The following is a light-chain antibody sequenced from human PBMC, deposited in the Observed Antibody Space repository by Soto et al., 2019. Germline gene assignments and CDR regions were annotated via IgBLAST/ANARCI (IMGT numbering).Light chain of an antibody. CDR3: SSYTSSSTPYV. Sequence: QSVLTQPASVSGSPGQSITISCTGTSSDVGGYTYVSWYQQHPGKAPEVMIYEVSNRPSGVSNRFSGSKSGNTASLTIPGLQAEDEADYYCSSYTSSSTPYVFGTGTKVTVL. CDR1: SSDVGGYTY. J-gene: IGLJ1*01. CDR2: EVS. V-gene: IGLV2-14*01.